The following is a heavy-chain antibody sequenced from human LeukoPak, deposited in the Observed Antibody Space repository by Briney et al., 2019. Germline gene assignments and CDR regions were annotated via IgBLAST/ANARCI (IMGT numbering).Heavy chain of an antibody. J-gene: IGHJ6*02. Sequence: GGSLGLSCAASGCTFNSYWMSWVRQAPGKGLEWVASINHNGNVNYYVDSVKGRFTISRDNAKNSLYLQMSNLRAEDTAVYFCARGGGLDVWGQGATVTVSS. D-gene: IGHD3-16*01. CDR1: GCTFNSYW. CDR3: ARGGGLDV. CDR2: INHNGNVN. V-gene: IGHV3-7*03.